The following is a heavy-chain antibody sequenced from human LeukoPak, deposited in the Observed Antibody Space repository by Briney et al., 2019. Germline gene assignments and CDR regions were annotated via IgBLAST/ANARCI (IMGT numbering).Heavy chain of an antibody. CDR1: VFTFSTYS. J-gene: IGHJ2*01. Sequence: GGSLRLSCAASVFTFSTYSMNWVRQAPGKGLEWVSSISSSSTYIYYADSMKGRFTISRDNAKNSLYLQMNSLRAEDTAVYYCWRREASGNYYTNWYFDLWGRGTLVTVSS. D-gene: IGHD3-10*01. CDR2: ISSSSTYI. CDR3: WRREASGNYYTNWYFDL. V-gene: IGHV3-21*01.